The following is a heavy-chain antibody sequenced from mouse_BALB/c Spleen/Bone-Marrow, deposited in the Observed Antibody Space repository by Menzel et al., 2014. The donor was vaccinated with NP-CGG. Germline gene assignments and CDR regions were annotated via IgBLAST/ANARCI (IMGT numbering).Heavy chain of an antibody. V-gene: IGHV5-6*02. CDR2: ISSGGSYT. J-gene: IGHJ3*01. Sequence: DVKLVESGGDLVKPGGSLKLSCAASGFTFSSYGMSWVRQTPDKRLEWVATISSGGSYTYYPDRVKGRFTISRDNAKNTLYLQMSSLKSEDTAMYYCARPYDFGAWFAYWGQGTLVTVSA. CDR1: GFTFSSYG. D-gene: IGHD2-4*01. CDR3: ARPYDFGAWFAY.